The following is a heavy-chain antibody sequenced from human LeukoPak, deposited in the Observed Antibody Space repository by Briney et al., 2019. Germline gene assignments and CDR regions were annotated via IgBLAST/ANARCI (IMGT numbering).Heavy chain of an antibody. CDR3: AKDIRGSTSWYGLDY. D-gene: IGHD6-13*01. J-gene: IGHJ4*02. CDR1: GFTFDDYA. V-gene: IGHV3-43D*03. CDR2: ISWDGGST. Sequence: PGGSLRLSCAASGFTFDDYAMHWVRQAPGEGLEWVSLISWDGGSTYYADSVKGRFTISRDNSKNSLYLQMNSLKIEDTALYYCAKDIRGSTSWYGLDYWGQGTLVTVSS.